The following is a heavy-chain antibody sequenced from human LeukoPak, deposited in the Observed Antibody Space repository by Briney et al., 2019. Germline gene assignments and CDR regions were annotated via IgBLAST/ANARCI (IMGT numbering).Heavy chain of an antibody. D-gene: IGHD2-2*01. CDR3: AKDRDTSCYA. J-gene: IGHJ5*02. V-gene: IGHV3-13*01. CDR2: IGTAGDT. CDR1: GFTFSSYD. Sequence: PGGSLRLSCAASGFTFSSYDMHWVRQATGKGLEWVSAIGTAGDTYYPGSVKGRFTISKDNSKNTQYLQMNSLRAEDTAVYYCAKDRDTSCYAWGQGTLVTVSS.